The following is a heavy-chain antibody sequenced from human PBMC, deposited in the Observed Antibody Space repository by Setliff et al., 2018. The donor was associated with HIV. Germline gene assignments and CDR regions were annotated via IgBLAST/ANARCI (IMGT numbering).Heavy chain of an antibody. J-gene: IGHJ5*01. CDR1: GGSFSGYY. CDR2: INHRGST. Sequence: SETLSLTCAVYGGSFSGYYWSWIRQPPGKGLEWIGEINHRGSTNYNPSLKSRVTISRDTSKNQFSLRLSSATVADTAIYYCARGFEGYCSGASCHWFDSWGQGTQVTVSS. D-gene: IGHD2-15*01. CDR3: ARGFEGYCSGASCHWFDS. V-gene: IGHV4-34*01.